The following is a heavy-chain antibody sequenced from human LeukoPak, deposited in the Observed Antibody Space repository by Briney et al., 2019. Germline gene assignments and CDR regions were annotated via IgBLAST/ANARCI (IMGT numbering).Heavy chain of an antibody. CDR3: AKGAEEGVVITAVYYYYMDV. Sequence: GGSLRLSCAASGFTFSSYSMNWVRQAPGKGLEWVSYISSSSSTIYYADSVKGRFTISRDNAKNMVFLQMHSLRAEDTAVYYCAKGAEEGVVITAVYYYYMDVWGKGTTVTISS. J-gene: IGHJ6*03. D-gene: IGHD3-22*01. V-gene: IGHV3-48*01. CDR2: ISSSSSTI. CDR1: GFTFSSYS.